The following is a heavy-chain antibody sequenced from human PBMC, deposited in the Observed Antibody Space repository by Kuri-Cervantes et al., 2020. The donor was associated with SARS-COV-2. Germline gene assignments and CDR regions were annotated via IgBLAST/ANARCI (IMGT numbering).Heavy chain of an antibody. J-gene: IGHJ4*02. CDR3: ARAQEGEVLRYFDWLLACFDY. V-gene: IGHV1-8*01. Sequence: ASVKVSCKASGYTFTSYDINWVRQATGQGLEWMGWMNPNSGNTGYAQKFQGRVTMTRNTSISTAYMELSSLRAEDTAVYYCARAQEGEVLRYFDWLLACFDYWGQGTLVTVSS. D-gene: IGHD3-9*01. CDR2: MNPNSGNT. CDR1: GYTFTSYD.